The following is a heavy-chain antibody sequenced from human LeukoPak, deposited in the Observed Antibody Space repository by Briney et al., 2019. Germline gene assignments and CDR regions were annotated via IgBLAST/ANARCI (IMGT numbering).Heavy chain of an antibody. CDR1: GFTFSSYA. CDR2: ISGSGGST. CDR3: AKLTTVTTTLKYYFDY. J-gene: IGHJ4*02. V-gene: IGHV3-23*01. D-gene: IGHD4-17*01. Sequence: GGSLRLSCAASGFTFSSYAMSWVRQAPGKGLEGVSAISGSGGSTYYADSVKGRFTISRDNSKNTLYLQMNSLRAEDTAVYYCAKLTTVTTTLKYYFDYWGQGTLVTVSS.